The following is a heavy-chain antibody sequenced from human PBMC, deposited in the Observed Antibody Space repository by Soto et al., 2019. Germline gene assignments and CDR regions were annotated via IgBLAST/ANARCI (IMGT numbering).Heavy chain of an antibody. D-gene: IGHD3-22*01. V-gene: IGHV2-5*02. CDR1: GFSLSTSGVG. J-gene: IGHJ4*02. CDR3: AHERATYYYDSSGYYFDY. CDR2: IYWDDDK. Sequence: KESGPTLVKPTQTLTLTCTFSGFSLSTSGVGVGWIRQPPGKALEWLALIYWDDDKRYSPSLKSRLTITKDTSKNQVVLTMTNMDPVDTATYYCAHERATYYYDSSGYYFDYWGQGTLVTVSS.